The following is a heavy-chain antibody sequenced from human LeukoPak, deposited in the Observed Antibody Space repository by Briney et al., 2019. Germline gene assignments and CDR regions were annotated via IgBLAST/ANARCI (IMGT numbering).Heavy chain of an antibody. CDR1: GYTFTGYY. Sequence: ASVKXSCKASGYTFTGYYMHWVRQAPGQGLEWMGWMNPNSGNTGYAQKFQGRVTMTRNTSISTAYMELSSLRSEDTAVYYCARGPRRVGSSWYNRLYWGQGTLVTVSS. V-gene: IGHV1-8*02. CDR2: MNPNSGNT. D-gene: IGHD6-13*01. J-gene: IGHJ4*02. CDR3: ARGPRRVGSSWYNRLY.